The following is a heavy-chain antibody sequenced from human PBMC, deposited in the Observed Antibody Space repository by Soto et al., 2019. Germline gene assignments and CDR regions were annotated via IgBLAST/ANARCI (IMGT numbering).Heavy chain of an antibody. CDR2: ISAYNGNT. CDR1: GYTFTSYG. J-gene: IGHJ3*02. V-gene: IGHV1-18*01. D-gene: IGHD5-12*01. CDR3: ARDTLGWLRLASLDAFDI. Sequence: QVQLVQSGAEVKKPGASVKVSCKASGYTFTSYGISWVRQAPGQGLEWMGWISAYNGNTNYAQKLQGRVTMTTDTSTSIAYMELRSLRSDDTAVYYCARDTLGWLRLASLDAFDIWGQGTMVTVSS.